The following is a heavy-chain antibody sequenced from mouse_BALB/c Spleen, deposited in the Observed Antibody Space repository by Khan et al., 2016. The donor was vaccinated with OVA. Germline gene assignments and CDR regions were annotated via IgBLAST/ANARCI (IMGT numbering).Heavy chain of an antibody. V-gene: IGHV1-39*01. CDR1: GYSFTGYN. D-gene: IGHD2-10*02. CDR2: IDPYYGGA. CDR3: TIGYVNYVRYYFDY. J-gene: IGHJ2*01. Sequence: VQLQQSGPELEKPGASVKISCKASGYSFTGYNMNWVKQSNGKSLEWIGNIDPYYGGATYNQKFKGKATLTVDKSSSTAYMQLKSMTSEDSAFYYCTIGYVNYVRYYFDYWGQGTTLTVSS.